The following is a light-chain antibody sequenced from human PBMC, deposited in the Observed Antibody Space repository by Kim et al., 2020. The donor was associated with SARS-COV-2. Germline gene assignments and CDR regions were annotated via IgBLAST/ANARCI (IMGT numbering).Light chain of an antibody. J-gene: IGKJ2*01. CDR1: QGISSW. CDR3: QQYNSDPRT. V-gene: IGKV1D-16*01. CDR2: AAS. Sequence: SASVEDRVTIPCRASQGISSWLVWYQQKPEKAPKSLICAASSLQSGVPSRFSGSGSGTDFTLTISSLQSGDFAIYYCQQYNSDPRTFGQGTKLEI.